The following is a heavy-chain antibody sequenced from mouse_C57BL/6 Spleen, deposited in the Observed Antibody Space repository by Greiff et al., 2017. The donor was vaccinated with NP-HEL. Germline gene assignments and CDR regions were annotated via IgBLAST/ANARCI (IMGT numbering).Heavy chain of an antibody. CDR3: ARSRGLRRPYAMDY. V-gene: IGHV1-50*01. J-gene: IGHJ4*01. D-gene: IGHD2-4*01. CDR2: IDPSDSYT. CDR1: GYTFTSYW. Sequence: QVQLQQPGAELVKPGASVKLSCKASGYTFTSYWMQWVKQRPGQGLEWIGEIDPSDSYTNYNQKFKGKATLTVDTSSSTAYMQLSSLTSEDSAVYYCARSRGLRRPYAMDYWGQGTSVTVSS.